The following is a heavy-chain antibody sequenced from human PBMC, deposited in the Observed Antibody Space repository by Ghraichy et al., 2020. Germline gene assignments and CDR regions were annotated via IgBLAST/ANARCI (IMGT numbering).Heavy chain of an antibody. D-gene: IGHD2-15*01. V-gene: IGHV4-39*01. J-gene: IGHJ4*02. Sequence: SQTLSLTCTVSGDSITSNSCYWGWIRQPPGKGLEWIGSLYYTGTSHYSPSLNSRVTISADTSRNQFSLKLSSVTAADTAVYHCLRLGNSYSGRASDSWGQGILVTVSS. CDR2: LYYTGTS. CDR3: LRLGNSYSGRASDS. CDR1: GDSITSNSCY.